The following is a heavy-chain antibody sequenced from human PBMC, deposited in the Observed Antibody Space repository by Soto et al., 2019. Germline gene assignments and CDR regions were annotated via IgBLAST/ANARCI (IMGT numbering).Heavy chain of an antibody. Sequence: GGSLRLSCAASGFTFSSYWMAWVRQAPGKGLEWVANKKRDGSEKYYVDSLKGRFTISRDNAKNSLYLQVTSLRADDTAVYYCARPSKRAVVYPTSYYYYYIDVWGKGTTVTVS. D-gene: IGHD2-8*02. CDR3: ARPSKRAVVYPTSYYYYYIDV. V-gene: IGHV3-7*01. CDR2: KKRDGSEK. J-gene: IGHJ6*03. CDR1: GFTFSSYW.